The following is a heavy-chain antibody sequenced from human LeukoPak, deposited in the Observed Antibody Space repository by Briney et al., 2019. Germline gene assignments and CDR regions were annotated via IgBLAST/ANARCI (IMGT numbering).Heavy chain of an antibody. J-gene: IGHJ4*02. V-gene: IGHV3-48*04. Sequence: GGSLRLSCAASGFTFSSYSMMWVRQAPGKGLEWVSYISSSSTTIHYADSVKGRFTISRDNAKNSLYLQMNSLRAEDTAAYYCAREHQYYYDSSGYPTGFDYWGQGTLVTVSS. CDR3: AREHQYYYDSSGYPTGFDY. CDR1: GFTFSSYS. D-gene: IGHD3-22*01. CDR2: ISSSSTTI.